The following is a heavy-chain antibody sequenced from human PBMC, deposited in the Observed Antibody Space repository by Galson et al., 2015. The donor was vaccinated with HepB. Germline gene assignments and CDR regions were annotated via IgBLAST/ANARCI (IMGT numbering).Heavy chain of an antibody. CDR2: ISADNGDP. V-gene: IGHV1-18*01. D-gene: IGHD1-26*01. J-gene: IGHJ6*03. Sequence: SVKVSCKGSGYTFSNYGINWVRQAPGQGLEWMGWISADNGDPKYAQKFQGRVTMTIDTSTSTAYRDMRSLRSDDTAVYYCARKNEALYSESWGLYNYNDYMDVWGGGATVTVSS. CDR3: ARKNEALYSESWGLYNYNDYMDV. CDR1: GYTFSNYG.